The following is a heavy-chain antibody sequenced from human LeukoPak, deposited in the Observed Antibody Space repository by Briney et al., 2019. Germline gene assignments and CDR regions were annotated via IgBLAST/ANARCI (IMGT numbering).Heavy chain of an antibody. Sequence: KPSETLSLTCAVYGGSFSGYYWSWLRQPPGKGLEWFGEINHSGSTNYNPSLKSRVTISVDTSKNQFSLKLSSVTAADTAVYYCARGPSDYGDYLFDYWGQGTLVTVSS. CDR1: GGSFSGYY. D-gene: IGHD4-17*01. V-gene: IGHV4-34*01. J-gene: IGHJ4*02. CDR3: ARGPSDYGDYLFDY. CDR2: INHSGST.